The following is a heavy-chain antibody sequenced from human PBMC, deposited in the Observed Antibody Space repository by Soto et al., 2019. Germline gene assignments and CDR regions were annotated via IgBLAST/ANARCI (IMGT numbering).Heavy chain of an antibody. CDR1: GFTFSTTA. D-gene: IGHD2-2*01. CDR2: ISSSGSTI. CDR3: ASYCSSTSCYGMDV. V-gene: IGHV3-48*02. J-gene: IGHJ6*02. Sequence: GGSLRLSCIASGFTFSTTAMHWVRQAPGKGLEWVSYISSSGSTIYYADSVKGRFTISRDNAKNSLYLQMNSLRDEDTAVYYCASYCSSTSCYGMDVWGQGTTVTVSS.